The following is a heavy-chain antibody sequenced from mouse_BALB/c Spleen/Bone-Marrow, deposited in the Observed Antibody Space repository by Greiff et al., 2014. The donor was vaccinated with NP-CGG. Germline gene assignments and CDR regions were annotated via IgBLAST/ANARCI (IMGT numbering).Heavy chain of an antibody. CDR3: AREYDDYYVFDC. CDR2: IDPGSGDI. V-gene: IGHV1S41*01. Sequence: DLVKPGASVKLSCKASGYTFTSYWINWIKQRPGQGLEWIGRIDPGSGDIWYNEMFKAKATLTVDTSSTTAYIQLTSLSSEDSPVYFGAREYDDYYVFDCWGQGTTLTVSS. D-gene: IGHD2-3*01. CDR1: GYTFTSYW. J-gene: IGHJ2*01.